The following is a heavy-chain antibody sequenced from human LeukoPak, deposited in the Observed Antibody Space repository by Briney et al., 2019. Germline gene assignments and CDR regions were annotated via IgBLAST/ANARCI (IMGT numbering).Heavy chain of an antibody. CDR1: GGSFSGYY. D-gene: IGHD3-10*01. V-gene: IGHV4-34*01. CDR2: INHSGAT. Sequence: SETLSLTCAVYGGSFSGYYWTWIRQPPGKGLEWIGEINHSGATNYNPSLKSRVTISVDTSKNLFSLKLSSVTAADTAVYYCARRGGSGRSFDYWGQGTLVTVSS. CDR3: ARRGGSGRSFDY. J-gene: IGHJ4*02.